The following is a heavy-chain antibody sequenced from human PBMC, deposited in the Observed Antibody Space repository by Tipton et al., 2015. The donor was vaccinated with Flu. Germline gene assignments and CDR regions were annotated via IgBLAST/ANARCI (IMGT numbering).Heavy chain of an antibody. CDR3: ARGLRFFDGPPEYFQH. J-gene: IGHJ1*01. V-gene: IGHV3-48*03. D-gene: IGHD3-9*01. CDR1: GFTFSSFE. CDR2: ISDSGSTR. Sequence: SLRLSCAASGFTFSSFEMNWVRRAPGKGLEWLSFISDSGSTRYYADSVDGRITVSRDNARNLLFLQMNALRAEDTAVYYCARGLRFFDGPPEYFQHWGQGTLVTVSS.